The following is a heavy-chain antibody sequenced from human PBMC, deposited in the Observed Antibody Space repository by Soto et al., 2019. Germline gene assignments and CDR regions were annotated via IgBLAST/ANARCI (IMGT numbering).Heavy chain of an antibody. J-gene: IGHJ4*02. CDR2: ISSSSSYI. Sequence: ESGGGLVKPGGSLRLSCAASGFTFSSYSMNWVRQAPGKGLEWVSSISSSSSYIYYADSVKGRFTISRDNAKNSLYLQMNSLRAEDTAVYYCAREGTTTWEFDYWGQGTLVTVSS. CDR1: GFTFSSYS. CDR3: AREGTTTWEFDY. D-gene: IGHD3-3*01. V-gene: IGHV3-21*01.